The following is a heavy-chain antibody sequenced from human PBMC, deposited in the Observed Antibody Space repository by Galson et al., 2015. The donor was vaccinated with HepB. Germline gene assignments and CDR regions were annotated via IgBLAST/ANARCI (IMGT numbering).Heavy chain of an antibody. Sequence: QSGAEVKKPGESLEISCEGSGYRFTNYWIAWVRQMPGKGLEWMGIIYPGDSDTTYSPSFQGQVTISADKSISTAYLQWNSLKASDTAMYYCARHALTSGWSPIDYWGQGTLVTVSS. CDR2: IYPGDSDT. J-gene: IGHJ4*02. D-gene: IGHD6-19*01. CDR1: GYRFTNYW. V-gene: IGHV5-51*01. CDR3: ARHALTSGWSPIDY.